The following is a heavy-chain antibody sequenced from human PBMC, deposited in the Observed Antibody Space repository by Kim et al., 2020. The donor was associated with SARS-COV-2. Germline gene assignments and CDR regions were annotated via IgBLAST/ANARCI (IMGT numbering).Heavy chain of an antibody. CDR3: AKDPDPYSGSYGDY. D-gene: IGHD1-26*01. CDR1: GFTFSSYG. J-gene: IGHJ4*02. V-gene: IGHV3-30*18. Sequence: GGSLRLSCAASGFTFSSYGMHWVRQAPGKGLEWVAVISYDGSNKYYADSVKGRFTISRDNSKNTLYLQMNSLRAEDTAVYYCAKDPDPYSGSYGDYWGQGTLVTVSS. CDR2: ISYDGSNK.